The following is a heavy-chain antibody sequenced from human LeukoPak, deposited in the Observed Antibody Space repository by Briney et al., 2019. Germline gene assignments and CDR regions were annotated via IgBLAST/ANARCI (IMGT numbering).Heavy chain of an antibody. D-gene: IGHD3-16*01. CDR2: MNPNSGNT. J-gene: IGHJ6*04. V-gene: IGHV1-8*03. CDR1: GYTFTSYD. Sequence: ASVKVSCKASGYTFTSYDINWVRQATGQGLEWMGWMNPNSGNTGYAQKFQGRVTITRNTSISTAYMELSSLRSEDTAVYYCAGGFVGRRGNYQYKDVWGKGTTVTISS. CDR3: AGGFVGRRGNYQYKDV.